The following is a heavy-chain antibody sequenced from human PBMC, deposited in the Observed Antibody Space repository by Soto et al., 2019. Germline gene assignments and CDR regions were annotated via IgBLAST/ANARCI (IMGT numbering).Heavy chain of an antibody. V-gene: IGHV3-7*01. Sequence: GGSLRLSCAASGFTFSSYWMSWVRQAPGKGLEWAANIKQDGSEKYCVDSVKGRFTISRDNAKNSLYLQMNSLRAEDTAVYYCARVRAGRDIVATISKYYYYYYMDVWGKGTTVTVSS. CDR2: IKQDGSEK. J-gene: IGHJ6*03. CDR1: GFTFSSYW. D-gene: IGHD5-12*01. CDR3: ARVRAGRDIVATISKYYYYYYMDV.